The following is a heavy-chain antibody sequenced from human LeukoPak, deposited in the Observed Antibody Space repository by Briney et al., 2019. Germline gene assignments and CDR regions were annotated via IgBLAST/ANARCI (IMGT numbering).Heavy chain of an antibody. CDR1: GFTFRSYA. D-gene: IGHD1-26*01. CDR2: ITSGGSA. V-gene: IGHV3-23*01. J-gene: IGHJ6*03. Sequence: GGSLRLSCAASGFTFRSYAMSWVRQAPGKGLEWVSGITSGGSAHYADSVKGRFTISRDNSNNTLYMEMNSLRVEDTAVYYCAKDGVVGARRNYMDVWGKGTTVTVSS. CDR3: AKDGVVGARRNYMDV.